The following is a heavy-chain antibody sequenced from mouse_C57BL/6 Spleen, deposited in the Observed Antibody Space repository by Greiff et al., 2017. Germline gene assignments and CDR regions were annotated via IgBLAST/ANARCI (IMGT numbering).Heavy chain of an antibody. CDR3: THDGYGFAY. J-gene: IGHJ3*01. CDR1: GFNIKDDY. D-gene: IGHD2-3*01. CDR2: IDPENGDT. V-gene: IGHV14-4*01. Sequence: EVQLQQSGAELVRPGASVKLSCTASGFNIKDDYTHWVKQRPEQGLEWIGWIDPENGDTEYASKFQGKATITADTSSNTAYLQLSSLTSEDTAVYYCTHDGYGFAYWGQGTLVTVSA.